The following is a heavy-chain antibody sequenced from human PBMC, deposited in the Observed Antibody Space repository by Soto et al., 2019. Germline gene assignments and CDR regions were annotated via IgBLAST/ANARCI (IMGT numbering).Heavy chain of an antibody. D-gene: IGHD6-6*01. Sequence: VSGPTLVNPTQTLTLTCTFSGFSLSTSGVGVGWIRQPPGKALEWLALIYWNDDKRYSPSLKSRLTITKDTSKNQVVLTMTNMDPVDTATYYCAHSFYSSSGLVSCFDYWGQGTLVTVSS. CDR3: AHSFYSSSGLVSCFDY. V-gene: IGHV2-5*01. CDR1: GFSLSTSGVG. J-gene: IGHJ4*02. CDR2: IYWNDDK.